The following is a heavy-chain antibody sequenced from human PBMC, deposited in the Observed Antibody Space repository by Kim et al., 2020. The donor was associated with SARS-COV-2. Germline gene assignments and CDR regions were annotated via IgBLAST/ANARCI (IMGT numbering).Heavy chain of an antibody. CDR1: GFTFSSYS. V-gene: IGHV3-21*01. CDR3: ARDERYYYGSGSWRWFDP. Sequence: GGSLRLSCAASGFTFSSYSMNWVRQAPGKGLEWVSSISSSSSYIYYADSVKGRFTISRDNAKNSLYLQMNSLRAEDTAVYYCARDERYYYGSGSWRWFDPWGQGTLVTVSS. J-gene: IGHJ5*02. D-gene: IGHD3-10*01. CDR2: ISSSSSYI.